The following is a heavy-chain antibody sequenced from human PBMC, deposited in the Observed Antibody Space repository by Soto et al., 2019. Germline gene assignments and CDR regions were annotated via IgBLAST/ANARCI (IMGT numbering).Heavy chain of an antibody. CDR1: GFAFTKYW. Sequence: PGGSLRLSCAASGFAFTKYWMSWVRQAPGKGLEWVANIKYDGSEKYYVDSVKGRFTISRDNAKNSLHLQMNSLRAEDTAVYYCASNGDYRFDYWGQGNLVTVSS. CDR2: IKYDGSEK. J-gene: IGHJ4*02. V-gene: IGHV3-7*01. D-gene: IGHD4-17*01. CDR3: ASNGDYRFDY.